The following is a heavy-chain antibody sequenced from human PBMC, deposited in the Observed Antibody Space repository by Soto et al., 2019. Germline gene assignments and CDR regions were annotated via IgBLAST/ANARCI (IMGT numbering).Heavy chain of an antibody. D-gene: IGHD3-22*01. Sequence: QVQLVQSGAEVKKPGSSVKVSCKASGGTFSSYAISWVRQAPGQGLEWMGVIIPMFGTANYAQNFHGRAKITADESTSTAYMELSSLRPEDTAVYYGARDTRVVVIGAFDYWGQGTLVTVSS. J-gene: IGHJ4*02. CDR3: ARDTRVVVIGAFDY. CDR1: GGTFSSYA. V-gene: IGHV1-69*12. CDR2: IIPMFGTA.